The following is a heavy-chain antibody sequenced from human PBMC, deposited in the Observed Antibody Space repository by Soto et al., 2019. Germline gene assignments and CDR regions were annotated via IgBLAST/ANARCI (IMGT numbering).Heavy chain of an antibody. V-gene: IGHV4-59*08. CDR3: ARHLPCCGGDCDSLAY. CDR1: GGSISSYY. J-gene: IGHJ4*02. D-gene: IGHD2-21*02. Sequence: SETLSLTCTVSGGSISSYYWSWIRQPPGKGLEWIGYIYYSASTNYSPSLKSRVTISVDTSKNQFSLNLSSVTAADTAVYYCARHLPCCGGDCDSLAYWGQGTLVTVSS. CDR2: IYYSAST.